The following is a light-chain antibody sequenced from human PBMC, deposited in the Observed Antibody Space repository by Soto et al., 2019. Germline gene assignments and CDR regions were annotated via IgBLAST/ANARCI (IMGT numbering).Light chain of an antibody. V-gene: IGKV1-6*01. CDR1: QGIRNE. CDR3: LQDYNYPRT. Sequence: AIQMTQSRASLSASVGDRLTISCRASQGIRNELGWYQQKPGKAPKLMIYAASSLQSGVPSRFSGSGSGTDFTLTITSLQPEDFATYYCLQDYNYPRTFGQGTKVDIK. J-gene: IGKJ1*01. CDR2: AAS.